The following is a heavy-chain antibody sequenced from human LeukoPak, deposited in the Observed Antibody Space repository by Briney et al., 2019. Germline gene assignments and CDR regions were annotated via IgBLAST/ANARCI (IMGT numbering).Heavy chain of an antibody. D-gene: IGHD3-10*01. CDR1: GGPFSGYY. CDR3: ARQMARYYYGSGSNRPFDY. CDR2: INHSGST. J-gene: IGHJ4*02. V-gene: IGHV4-34*01. Sequence: SETLSLTCAVYGGPFSGYYWSWIRQPPGKGLEWIGEINHSGSTNYNPSLKSRVTISVDTSKNQFSLKLSSVTAADTAVYYCARQMARYYYGSGSNRPFDYWGQGTLVTVSS.